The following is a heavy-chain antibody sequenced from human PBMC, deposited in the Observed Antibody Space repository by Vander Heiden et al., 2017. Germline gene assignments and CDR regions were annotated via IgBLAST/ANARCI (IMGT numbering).Heavy chain of an antibody. D-gene: IGHD1-26*01. CDR3: AKVEYSGSPPHY. CDR1: GFTFDDYT. CDR2: ISWDGGST. Sequence: EVQLVESGGAVVQPGGSLRLSCAASGFTFDDYTMHWVRRAPGKGLEWVSLISWDGGSTYEADTVKGRFTISRDNSKNSLYLQMKSLRTEDTALYYFAKVEYSGSPPHYWGQGTLVTVSS. J-gene: IGHJ4*02. V-gene: IGHV3-43*01.